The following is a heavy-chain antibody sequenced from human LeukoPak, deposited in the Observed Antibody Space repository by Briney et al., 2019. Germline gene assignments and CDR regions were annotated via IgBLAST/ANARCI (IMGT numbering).Heavy chain of an antibody. CDR2: INPNSGGT. D-gene: IGHD3-22*01. V-gene: IGHV1-2*02. Sequence: GASVKVSCKASGYTFTGFYMHWVRQAPGQGLEWMGWINPNSGGTKYAQKFQGRVTMTRDTSISTAYMELNRLTSDDTAVYYCARPPPPHYDINGNNWFDPWGQGTLVTVSS. CDR1: GYTFTGFY. CDR3: ARPPPPHYDINGNNWFDP. J-gene: IGHJ5*02.